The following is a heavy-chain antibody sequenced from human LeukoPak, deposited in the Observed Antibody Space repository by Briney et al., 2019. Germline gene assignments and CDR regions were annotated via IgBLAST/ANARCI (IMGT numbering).Heavy chain of an antibody. CDR2: IYYSGST. D-gene: IGHD4-23*01. Sequence: SQTLSLTCTVSGGSISSGDYYWRWIRQPPGKGLEWIGYIYYSGSTYYNPSLKSRVTISVDTSKNQFSLKPSSVTAADTAVYYCARDLPRGGLVYWGQGTLVTVSS. J-gene: IGHJ4*02. CDR1: GGSISSGDYY. V-gene: IGHV4-30-4*08. CDR3: ARDLPRGGLVY.